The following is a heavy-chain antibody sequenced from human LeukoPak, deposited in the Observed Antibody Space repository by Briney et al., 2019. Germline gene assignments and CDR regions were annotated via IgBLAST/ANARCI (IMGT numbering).Heavy chain of an antibody. V-gene: IGHV4-38-2*01. Sequence: SETLSLTCAVSGYSISSGYYWGWIRQPPGKGLEWIGSIYHSGSTYYNPSLKSRVTTSVDTSKNQFSLKLSSVTAADTAVYYCARILGYCSSTSCSYYYYYYMDVWGKGTTVTVSS. CDR1: GYSISSGYY. CDR2: IYHSGST. J-gene: IGHJ6*03. CDR3: ARILGYCSSTSCSYYYYYYMDV. D-gene: IGHD2-2*01.